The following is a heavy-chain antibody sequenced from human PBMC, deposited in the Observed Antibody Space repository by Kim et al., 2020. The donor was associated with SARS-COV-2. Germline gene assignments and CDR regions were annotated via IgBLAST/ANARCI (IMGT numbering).Heavy chain of an antibody. CDR3: ARDSRSFDRDGMDV. Sequence: YADSVRGRFTISGENSKTTLYLQMNGLRAEDTAVYYCARDSRSFDRDGMDVWGQGTTVTVS. J-gene: IGHJ6*02. D-gene: IGHD2-2*01. V-gene: IGHV3-30*03.